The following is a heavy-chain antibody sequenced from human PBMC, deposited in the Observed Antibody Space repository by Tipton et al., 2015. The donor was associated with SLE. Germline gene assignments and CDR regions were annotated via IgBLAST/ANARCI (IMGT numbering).Heavy chain of an antibody. CDR1: GGSISSYY. Sequence: TLSLTCTVSGGSISSYYWSWIRQPPGKGLEWIGYIYYSGSTNYNPSLKSRVTISVDTSKNQFSPKLSSVTAADTAVYYCARCPSYSSSWLDYWGQGTLVTVSS. J-gene: IGHJ4*02. V-gene: IGHV4-59*08. CDR2: IYYSGST. CDR3: ARCPSYSSSWLDY. D-gene: IGHD6-13*01.